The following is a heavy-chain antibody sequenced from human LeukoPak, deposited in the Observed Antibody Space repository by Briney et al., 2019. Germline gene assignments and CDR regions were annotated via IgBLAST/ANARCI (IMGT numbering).Heavy chain of an antibody. CDR2: ISSSGTTI. CDR3: ARGGSFFVY. D-gene: IGHD1-26*01. Sequence: GGSLRLSCIASGFVFSRDNMNWVRQAPGKGLEWVSYISSSGTTIYYADSVRGRFTISRDNAKNSLYLQMNSLRAEDTAVYYCARGGSFFVYWGQGTLVTVFS. V-gene: IGHV3-48*03. CDR1: GFVFSRDN. J-gene: IGHJ4*02.